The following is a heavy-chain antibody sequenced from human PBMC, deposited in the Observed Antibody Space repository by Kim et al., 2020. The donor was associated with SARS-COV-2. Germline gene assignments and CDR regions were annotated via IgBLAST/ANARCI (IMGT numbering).Heavy chain of an antibody. J-gene: IGHJ6*02. CDR1: GGSISSGSYY. Sequence: SETLSLTCTVSGGSISSGSYYWSWIRQPAGKGLEWIGRIYTSGSTNYNPSLKSRVTISVDTSKNQFSLKLSSVTAADTAVYYCARDGYSSSWEYYYYYYGMDVWGQGTTVTVSS. CDR3: ARDGYSSSWEYYYYYYGMDV. D-gene: IGHD6-13*01. V-gene: IGHV4-61*02. CDR2: IYTSGST.